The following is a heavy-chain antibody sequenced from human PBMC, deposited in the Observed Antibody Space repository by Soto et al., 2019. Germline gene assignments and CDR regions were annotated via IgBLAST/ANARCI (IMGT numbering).Heavy chain of an antibody. CDR3: AKGQSSGWYGVDY. CDR2: ISYDGTNK. Sequence: GGSLRLSCAASGFTFTNFGMHWVRQSPGKGLEWVATISYDGTNKYHADSVKGRFTISRDNSKNTLYLEMNSLRADDTAAYYCAKGQSSGWYGVDYWGQGALVTVSS. D-gene: IGHD6-19*01. CDR1: GFTFTNFG. V-gene: IGHV3-30*18. J-gene: IGHJ4*02.